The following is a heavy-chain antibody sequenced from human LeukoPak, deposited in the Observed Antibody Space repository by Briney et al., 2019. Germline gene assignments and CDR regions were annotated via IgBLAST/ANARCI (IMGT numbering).Heavy chain of an antibody. V-gene: IGHV3-23*01. D-gene: IGHD5-18*01. CDR2: ISGSGGSI. CDR3: AKDRVDTSIASFDF. CDR1: GFTFSNYA. J-gene: IGHJ4*02. Sequence: GGSLRLSCAASGFTFSNYAMSWVRQAPGKGLEWVSVISGSGGSIYYADAVKGRFTISRDNSKNTLYLQMNNLRAGDTAVYYCAKDRVDTSIASFDFWGKGTLVTVSS.